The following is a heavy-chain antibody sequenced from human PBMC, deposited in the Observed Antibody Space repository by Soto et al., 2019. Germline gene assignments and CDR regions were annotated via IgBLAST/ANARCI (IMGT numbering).Heavy chain of an antibody. CDR1: GGSISSGGYY. Sequence: SETLSLTCTVSGGSISSGGYYWSWIRQHPGKGLEWIGYIYYSGSTYYNPSLKSRVTISVDTSKNQFSLKLSSVTAADTAVYYCARVRSPHSPHTSAREKYYFDYWGQGTLVTVSS. V-gene: IGHV4-31*03. D-gene: IGHD4-17*01. CDR2: IYYSGST. CDR3: ARVRSPHSPHTSAREKYYFDY. J-gene: IGHJ4*02.